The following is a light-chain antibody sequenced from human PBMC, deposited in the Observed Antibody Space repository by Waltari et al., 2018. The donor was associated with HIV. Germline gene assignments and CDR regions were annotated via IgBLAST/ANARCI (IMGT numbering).Light chain of an antibody. Sequence: QSALTQPASVSGSPGQSITISCTGTSSDVAGYNYVSWYQQHPGNAPKLMIYEVSNRPSGVSIRVSGSKSGNTASLTISGLQAEDEADYYCSSYTSSTFWVFGGGTKLTVL. CDR1: SSDVAGYNY. CDR3: SSYTSSTFWV. J-gene: IGLJ3*02. CDR2: EVS. V-gene: IGLV2-14*01.